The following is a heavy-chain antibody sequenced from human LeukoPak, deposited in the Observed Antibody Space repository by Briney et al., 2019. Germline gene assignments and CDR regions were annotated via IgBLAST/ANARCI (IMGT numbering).Heavy chain of an antibody. J-gene: IGHJ4*02. V-gene: IGHV1-2*02. CDR1: GYTFTGYY. D-gene: IGHD5-12*01. CDR3: ARGSRVATISYFDY. Sequence: ASVKVSCKASGYTFTGYYMHWVRQAPGQGLEWMGWINPNSGGTNYAQKFQGRVTMTTDTSTSTAYMELRSLRSDDTAVYYCARGSRVATISYFDYWGQGTLVTVSS. CDR2: INPNSGGT.